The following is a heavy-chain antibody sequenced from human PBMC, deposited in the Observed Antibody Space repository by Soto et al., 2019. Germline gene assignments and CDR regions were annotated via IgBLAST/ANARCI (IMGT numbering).Heavy chain of an antibody. CDR2: ISSTTNYI. V-gene: IGHV3-21*06. CDR3: ARESEDLTSNFDY. J-gene: IGHJ4*02. CDR1: WFTFTRYS. Sequence: GGSLRLSCAASWFTFTRYSMTWVRQAPGKGLEWVSSISSTTNYIYYGDSMKGRFTISRDNAKNSLYLEMNSLRAEDTAVYYCARESEDLTSNFDYWGQGTLVTVSS.